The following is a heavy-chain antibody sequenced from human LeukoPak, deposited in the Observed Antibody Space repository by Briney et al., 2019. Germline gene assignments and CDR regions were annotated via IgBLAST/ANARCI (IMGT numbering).Heavy chain of an antibody. CDR2: ISGSGGST. D-gene: IGHD2-2*01. CDR1: GFTFSSYA. V-gene: IGHV3-23*01. J-gene: IGHJ1*01. Sequence: GGSLRLSCAASGFTFSSYAMSWVRQAPGKGLEGVSAISGSGGSTYYADSVKGRFTISRDNSKNTLYLQMNSLRAEDTAVYYCARMPTTGVVPAAIQGYFQHWGQGTLVTVSS. CDR3: ARMPTTGVVPAAIQGYFQH.